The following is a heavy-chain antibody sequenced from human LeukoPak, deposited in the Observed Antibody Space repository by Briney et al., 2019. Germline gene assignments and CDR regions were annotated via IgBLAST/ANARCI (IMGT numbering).Heavy chain of an antibody. CDR1: GGSFSGYY. D-gene: IGHD2-21*02. Sequence: PSETLSLTCAVYGGSFSGYYWSWIRQHPGKGLEWIGEINHSGSTNYNPSLKSRVTISVDTSKNQFSLKLSSVTAADTAVYYCAITAAYCGGDCYSRYFDYWGQGTLVTVSS. CDR3: AITAAYCGGDCYSRYFDY. CDR2: INHSGST. J-gene: IGHJ4*02. V-gene: IGHV4-34*01.